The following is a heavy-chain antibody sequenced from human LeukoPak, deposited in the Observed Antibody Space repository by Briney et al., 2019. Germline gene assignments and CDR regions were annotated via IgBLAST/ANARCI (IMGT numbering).Heavy chain of an antibody. V-gene: IGHV3-23*01. CDR3: AKGIRIVLVTAINY. D-gene: IGHD2-21*02. Sequence: PGGALGLSCAGSGCTFSYYAMTRVRPAPGKGLEWVWALSGGGGTYYADSVKGQFTISSGHSKNALFLQMNSLRAEDTAVYYCAKGIRIVLVTAINYWGQGTLVTVSS. CDR2: LSGGGGT. J-gene: IGHJ4*02. CDR1: GCTFSYYA.